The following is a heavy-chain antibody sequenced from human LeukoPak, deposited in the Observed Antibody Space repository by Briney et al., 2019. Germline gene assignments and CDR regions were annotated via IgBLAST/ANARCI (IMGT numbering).Heavy chain of an antibody. J-gene: IGHJ4*02. CDR2: INPNSGGT. V-gene: IGHV1-2*02. D-gene: IGHD3-22*01. CDR3: ARDSSAYTRHFGY. CDR1: GYTFTGYY. Sequence: ASVKVSCKASGYTFTGYYMHWVRQAPGQGLEWMGWINPNSGGTNYAQKFRGRVTMTTDTSTNTAYMELRNLGSDGTAMYFCARDSSAYTRHFGYWGQGSLVTVSS.